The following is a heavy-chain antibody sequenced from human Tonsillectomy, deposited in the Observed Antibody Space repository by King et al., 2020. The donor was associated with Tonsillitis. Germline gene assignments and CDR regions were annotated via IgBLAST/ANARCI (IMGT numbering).Heavy chain of an antibody. J-gene: IGHJ4*02. CDR1: GDSVSSNSAA. CDR3: ARSPDYYDSSGYYSPFDY. D-gene: IGHD3-22*01. CDR2: TYYRSKWYS. V-gene: IGHV6-1*01. Sequence: VQLQQSGPGLVKPSQTLSLTCAISGDSVSSNSAAWNWIRQSPSRGLEWLGRTYYRSKWYSDYAVSVKSRITINPDTSKNQFSLQLNSVTPEDTAVYYCARSPDYYDSSGYYSPFDYWGQGTLVTVSS.